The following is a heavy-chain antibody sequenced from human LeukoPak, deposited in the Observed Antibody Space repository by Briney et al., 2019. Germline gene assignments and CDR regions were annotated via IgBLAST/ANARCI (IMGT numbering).Heavy chain of an antibody. CDR1: GFSFTTYW. V-gene: IGHV3-7*01. D-gene: IGHD6-25*01. J-gene: IGHJ6*04. CDR2: INQDGTEK. CDR3: ARDGTPIHGSGWVYMDV. Sequence: GGSLRLSCAASGFSFTTYWMSWVRQAQGKGLEWVANINQDGTEKYYVDSVKGRFTISRDNAKKSLYLQMNSLRAEDTAVYYCARDGTPIHGSGWVYMDVWGKGTTVTISS.